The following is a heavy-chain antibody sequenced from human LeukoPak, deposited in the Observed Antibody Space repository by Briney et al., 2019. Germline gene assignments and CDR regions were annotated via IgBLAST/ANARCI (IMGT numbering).Heavy chain of an antibody. D-gene: IGHD3-3*01. CDR1: GGTFSGYY. CDR3: ARASGEFGVVIDY. J-gene: IGHJ4*02. Sequence: SETLSLTCAVYGGTFSGYYWSWIRQPPGKGLEWIGEINHSGSTNYNPSLKSRVTISVDTSKNQFSLKLSSVTAADTAVYYCARASGEFGVVIDYWGQGTLVTVSS. CDR2: INHSGST. V-gene: IGHV4-34*01.